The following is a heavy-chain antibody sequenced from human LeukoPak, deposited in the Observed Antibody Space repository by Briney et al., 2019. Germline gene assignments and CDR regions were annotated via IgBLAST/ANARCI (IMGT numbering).Heavy chain of an antibody. CDR3: ARMRFSSWDDP. J-gene: IGHJ5*02. Sequence: PGGSLRLSCAASGFTFSNYWMHWVRQAPGKGLVWVSRIDNDGVSTSYADFVTGRFTISRDNAKNTLYLQMNSLRAEDTAVYYCARMRFSSWDDPWGQGTLVTVSS. V-gene: IGHV3-74*01. D-gene: IGHD6-13*01. CDR2: IDNDGVST. CDR1: GFTFSNYW.